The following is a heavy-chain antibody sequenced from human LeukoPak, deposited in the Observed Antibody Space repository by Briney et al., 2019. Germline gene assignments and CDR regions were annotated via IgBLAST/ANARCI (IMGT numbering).Heavy chain of an antibody. Sequence: GGSLTLLCAVSGFTVSSNYMSWVRQAPGKGLEWVSVIYSGGSTYYADSVKGRFTISRDNSKNTLYLQMNSLRAEDTAVYYCARDFFRWGDRYGMDVWGQGTTVTVSS. V-gene: IGHV3-66*01. CDR1: GFTVSSNY. D-gene: IGHD3-16*01. CDR3: ARDFFRWGDRYGMDV. J-gene: IGHJ6*02. CDR2: IYSGGST.